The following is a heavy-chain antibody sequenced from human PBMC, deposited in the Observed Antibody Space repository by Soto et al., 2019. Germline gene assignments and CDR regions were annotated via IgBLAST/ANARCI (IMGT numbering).Heavy chain of an antibody. D-gene: IGHD3-16*01. Sequence: GRSLRLPCTVCGFPSDRFGMTWARQAPGPGLERVGFIRSKGSGGTTEYVAAVKGRLTIASDDSKNLAYRQMSCLKSEDSAVYYCARPPAYMRGGGRSPYYYHCMEVWGPETTVTVSS. CDR3: ARPPAYMRGGGRSPYYYHCMEV. CDR2: IRSKGSGGTT. V-gene: IGHV3-49*04. J-gene: IGHJ6*02. CDR1: GFPSDRFG.